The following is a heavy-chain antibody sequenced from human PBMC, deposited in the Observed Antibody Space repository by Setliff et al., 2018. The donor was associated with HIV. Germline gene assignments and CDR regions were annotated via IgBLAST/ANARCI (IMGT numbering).Heavy chain of an antibody. CDR2: INHSGGT. J-gene: IGHJ2*01. CDR1: GGSFSAYY. V-gene: IGHV4-34*01. D-gene: IGHD6-19*01. Sequence: PSETLSLTCAVYGGSFSAYYWSWIRQTPGKGLEWIGEINHSGGTNYNPSLKSRVTISVDTSKNQFSLKLSSVTAADTAVYYCARPPGKWLVLGHWYFDLWGRGTLVTVSS. CDR3: ARPPGKWLVLGHWYFDL.